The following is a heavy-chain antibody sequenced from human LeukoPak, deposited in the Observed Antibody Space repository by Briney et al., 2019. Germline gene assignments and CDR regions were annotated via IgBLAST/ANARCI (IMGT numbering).Heavy chain of an antibody. CDR2: IYYSGST. D-gene: IGHD2-21*02. V-gene: IGHV4-39*07. Sequence: SETLSLTCTVSGGSISSSSYYWGWIRQPPGKGLEWIGSIYYSGSTYYNPSLKSRVTISVDTSKNQFSLKLSSVTAADTAVYYCARVVTAIFGGYGMDVWGQGTTVTVSS. CDR1: GGSISSSSYY. CDR3: ARVVTAIFGGYGMDV. J-gene: IGHJ6*02.